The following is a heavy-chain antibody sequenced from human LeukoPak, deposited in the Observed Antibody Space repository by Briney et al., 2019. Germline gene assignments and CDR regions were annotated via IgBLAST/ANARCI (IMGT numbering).Heavy chain of an antibody. CDR1: GYTFTGYY. J-gene: IGHJ6*02. CDR3: ARDHNYYGSGSYYKLEGYYYYGMDV. Sequence: ASVKVSCKASGYTFTGYYMHWVRQAPGQGLEWMGWINPNSGGTNYAQKFQGRVTMTRDTSISTAYMELSRLRSDDTAAYYCARDHNYYGSGSYYKLEGYYYYGMDVWGQGTTVTVSS. D-gene: IGHD3-10*01. CDR2: INPNSGGT. V-gene: IGHV1-2*02.